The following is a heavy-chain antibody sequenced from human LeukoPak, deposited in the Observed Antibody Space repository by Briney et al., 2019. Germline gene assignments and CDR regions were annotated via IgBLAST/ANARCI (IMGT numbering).Heavy chain of an antibody. CDR2: LNTDGTTT. D-gene: IGHD2-21*02. CDR3: AKDLVTAAG. Sequence: GGSLRLSCAASGFTFSNYWMHWVRQAPGKGLVWVSRLNTDGTTTSYADSVKGRFTISRDNSKNTLYLQMNSLRAEDTAVYYCAKDLVTAAGWGQGTLVTVSS. V-gene: IGHV3-74*01. J-gene: IGHJ4*02. CDR1: GFTFSNYW.